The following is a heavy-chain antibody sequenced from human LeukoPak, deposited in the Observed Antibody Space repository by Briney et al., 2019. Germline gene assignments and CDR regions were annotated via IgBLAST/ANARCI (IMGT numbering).Heavy chain of an antibody. Sequence: SETLSLTCTVSGGSISSSSYYWGWIRQPPGKGLEWIGSIYYSGSTYYNPSLKSRVTISVDTSKNQFSLKLSSVTAADTAVYYCATSGYSSSWYYYYYMDVWGKGTTVTVSS. CDR3: ATSGYSSSWYYYYYMDV. D-gene: IGHD6-13*01. CDR1: GGSISSSSYY. J-gene: IGHJ6*03. V-gene: IGHV4-39*07. CDR2: IYYSGST.